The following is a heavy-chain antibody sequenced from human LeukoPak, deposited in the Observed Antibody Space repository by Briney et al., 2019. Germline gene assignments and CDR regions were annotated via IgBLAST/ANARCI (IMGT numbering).Heavy chain of an antibody. CDR3: ASASNWEGYFDY. D-gene: IGHD7-27*01. J-gene: IGHJ4*02. CDR2: ITPFNGNT. V-gene: IGHV1-45*02. CDR1: GYTFTYRY. Sequence: ASVKVSCKASGYTFTYRYLHWVRQAPGQALEWMGWITPFNGNTNYAQKFQDRVTITRDRSMSTAYMELSSLRSEDTAMCYCASASNWEGYFDYWGQGTLVTVSS.